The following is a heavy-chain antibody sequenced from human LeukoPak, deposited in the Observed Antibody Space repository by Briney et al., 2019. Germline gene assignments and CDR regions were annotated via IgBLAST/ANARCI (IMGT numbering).Heavy chain of an antibody. V-gene: IGHV4-31*03. CDR2: IYSSGST. J-gene: IGHJ4*02. D-gene: IGHD3-22*01. CDR3: ARGYYDSSGYFDY. Sequence: SETLSLTCTVSGGSISGGGYYWGWIRPHPGKGLEWVGYIYSSGSTYYNPSLKSRVTISVDTSKNQFSLKLSSVTAADTAVYYCARGYYDSSGYFDYWGQGTLVTVSS. CDR1: GGSISGGGYY.